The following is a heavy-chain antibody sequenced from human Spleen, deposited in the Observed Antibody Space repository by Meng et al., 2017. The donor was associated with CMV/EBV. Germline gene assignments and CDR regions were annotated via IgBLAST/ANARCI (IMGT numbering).Heavy chain of an antibody. CDR1: GFTFSSYA. CDR2: ISIDGTNT. V-gene: IGHV3-30*04. Sequence: GGSLRLSCAASGFTFSSYAMHWVRQAPGKGLEWVAVISIDGTNTYHADSVKGRFTISRDDSKNTLYLQMNSLRAEDTAVYYCAKDLGSGWYSGFEYWGQGTLVTVSS. J-gene: IGHJ4*02. D-gene: IGHD6-19*01. CDR3: AKDLGSGWYSGFEY.